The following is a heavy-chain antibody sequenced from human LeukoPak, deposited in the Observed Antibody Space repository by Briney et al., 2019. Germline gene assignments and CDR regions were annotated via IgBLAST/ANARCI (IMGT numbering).Heavy chain of an antibody. D-gene: IGHD2-21*02. CDR3: ARDRGVVVTARRDWYFDL. CDR2: IYYSGST. V-gene: IGHV4-59*01. J-gene: IGHJ3*01. CDR1: GGSISSYS. Sequence: SETLSLTCTVSGGSISSYSWSWIRQPPGKGLEWIGYIYYSGSTNYNPSLKSRVTISVDTSKNQFSLKLSSVTAADTAVYYCARDRGVVVTARRDWYFDLWGQGTMVTVSS.